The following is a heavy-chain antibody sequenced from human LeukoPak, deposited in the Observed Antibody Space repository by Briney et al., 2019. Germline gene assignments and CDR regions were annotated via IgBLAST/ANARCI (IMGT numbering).Heavy chain of an antibody. CDR3: ARGIAGYCSSTSCYRGVTD. J-gene: IGHJ4*02. V-gene: IGHV3-30*04. Sequence: GGSLRLSCAASGFTFSSYAMSWVRQAPGKGLEWVAVISYDGNNKYYADSVKGRFTISRGNSKNTLYLQMNSLRAEDTAVYYCARGIAGYCSSTSCYRGVTDWGQGTLVTVSS. CDR2: ISYDGNNK. D-gene: IGHD2-2*02. CDR1: GFTFSSYA.